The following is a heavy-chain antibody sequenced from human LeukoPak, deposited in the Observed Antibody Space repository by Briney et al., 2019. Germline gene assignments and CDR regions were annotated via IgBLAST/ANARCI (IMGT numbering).Heavy chain of an antibody. CDR1: GYTITSYD. Sequence: ASVKFSCKASGYTITSYDINWVRQATGQGLEWMGWMNPNSGNTGYAQKFQGRVTMTRNTSISTAYMELSSLRSEDTAVYYCARVRLMVRGVISMAFDIWGQGTMVTVSS. CDR3: ARVRLMVRGVISMAFDI. V-gene: IGHV1-8*01. J-gene: IGHJ3*02. D-gene: IGHD3-10*01. CDR2: MNPNSGNT.